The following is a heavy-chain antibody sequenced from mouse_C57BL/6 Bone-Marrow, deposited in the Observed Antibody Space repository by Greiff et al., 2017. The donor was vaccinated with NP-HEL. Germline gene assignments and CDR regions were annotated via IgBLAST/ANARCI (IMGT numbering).Heavy chain of an antibody. J-gene: IGHJ2*01. CDR2: ISSGGSYT. V-gene: IGHV5-6*02. D-gene: IGHD1-1*01. CDR1: GFTFSSYG. CDR3: ARQVVATSYLDY. Sequence: EVMLVESGGDLVKPGGSLKLSCAASGFTFSSYGMSWVRQTPDKRLEWVATISSGGSYTYYPDSVKGRFTISRDNAKNTLYLQMSSLKSEDTAMYYCARQVVATSYLDYWGQGTTLTVSS.